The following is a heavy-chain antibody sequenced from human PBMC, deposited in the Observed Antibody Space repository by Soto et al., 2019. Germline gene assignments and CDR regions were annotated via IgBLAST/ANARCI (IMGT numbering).Heavy chain of an antibody. CDR3: ARQGTDYVDSPFDY. Sequence: EVQLVESGGGLVQPGGSLRLSCAASGFTFSSYWMSWVRQAPGKGLEWVANINRDGGAKYYVDSVKGRFTISRDNAKNSVYVQMTSLRAEDTAVYYCARQGTDYVDSPFDYWGQGTLLTVSS. CDR2: INRDGGAK. J-gene: IGHJ4*02. D-gene: IGHD4-17*01. V-gene: IGHV3-7*05. CDR1: GFTFSSYW.